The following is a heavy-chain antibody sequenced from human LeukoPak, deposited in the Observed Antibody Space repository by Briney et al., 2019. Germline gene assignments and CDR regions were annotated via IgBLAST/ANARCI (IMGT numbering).Heavy chain of an antibody. V-gene: IGHV3-48*01. CDR2: IGISSGNT. CDR3: ARDYKYAFDN. D-gene: IGHD5-24*01. CDR1: GFTFSDYS. J-gene: IGHJ4*02. Sequence: GSPRLSCAASGFTFSDYSMNWVRQAPGKGLEWISYIGISSGNTKYADSVKGRFTISGDKAKNSLYLQMNSLRVEDTAVYYCARDYKYAFDNWGQGTLVTVSS.